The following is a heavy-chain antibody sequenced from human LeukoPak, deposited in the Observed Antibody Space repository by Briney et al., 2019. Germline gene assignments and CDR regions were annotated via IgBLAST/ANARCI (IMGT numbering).Heavy chain of an antibody. CDR1: GDSISSHY. CDR2: IDYSGGT. J-gene: IGHJ4*02. D-gene: IGHD3-22*01. Sequence: SETLSLTCAVSGDSISSHYWSWIQQPPGKGLEWIGYIDYSGGTNYNPSLKSRVTISVDTSKNQFSLNLSSVTAADTAVYYCARGHYYDTSGDYWGQGTLVTVSS. CDR3: ARGHYYDTSGDY. V-gene: IGHV4-59*11.